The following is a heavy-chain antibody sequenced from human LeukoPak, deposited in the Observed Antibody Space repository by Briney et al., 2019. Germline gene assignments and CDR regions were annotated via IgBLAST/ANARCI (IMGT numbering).Heavy chain of an antibody. Sequence: GGSLRLSCAASGFTFSSYAMSWVRQAPGKGLEWVSAISGSGGSTYYADSVKGRFTISRDNSKKTLYLQMNSLRAEDTAVYYCAKDLTYSGSPGPYDAFDIWGQGTMVTVSS. CDR1: GFTFSSYA. CDR2: ISGSGGST. CDR3: AKDLTYSGSPGPYDAFDI. J-gene: IGHJ3*02. D-gene: IGHD1-26*01. V-gene: IGHV3-23*01.